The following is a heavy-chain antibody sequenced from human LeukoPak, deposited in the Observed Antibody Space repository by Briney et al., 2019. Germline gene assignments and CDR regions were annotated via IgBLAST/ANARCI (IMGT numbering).Heavy chain of an antibody. CDR2: ISGDGGST. D-gene: IGHD3-16*02. CDR3: AKDLRVWGSYRPDAFDI. V-gene: IGHV3-43*02. J-gene: IGHJ3*02. Sequence: GGSLRLSCAASGFTFDDYAMHWVRQAPGKGLEWVSLISGDGGSTYYADSVKGRFTISRDNSKNTLYLQMNSLRAEDTAVYYCAKDLRVWGSYRPDAFDIWGQGTMVTVSS. CDR1: GFTFDDYA.